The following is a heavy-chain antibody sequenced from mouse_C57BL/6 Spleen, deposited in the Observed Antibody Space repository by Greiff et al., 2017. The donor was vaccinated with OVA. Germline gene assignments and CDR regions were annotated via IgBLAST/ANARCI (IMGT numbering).Heavy chain of an antibody. CDR3: ARGGTQLPDY. D-gene: IGHD4-1*02. V-gene: IGHV1-50*01. Sequence: QVQLQQPGAELVKPGASVKLSCKASGYTFTSYWMQWVKQRPGQGLEWIGEIDPSDSYTNYNQKFKGKATLTVDTSSSTAYMQLSSLTSEDSAVYYCARGGTQLPDYWGQGTTLTVSS. CDR1: GYTFTSYW. CDR2: IDPSDSYT. J-gene: IGHJ2*01.